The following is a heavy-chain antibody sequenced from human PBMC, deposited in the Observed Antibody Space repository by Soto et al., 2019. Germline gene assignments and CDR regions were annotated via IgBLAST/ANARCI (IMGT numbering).Heavy chain of an antibody. CDR2: IYYSGST. D-gene: IGHD3-9*01. J-gene: IGHJ5*02. CDR3: ARGPYYDILTGYTHRGWFDP. CDR1: GGSISSYY. V-gene: IGHV4-59*01. Sequence: PSETLSLTCTVSGGSISSYYWSWIRQPPGKGLEWIGYIYYSGSTNYNPSLKSRVTISVDTSKNQFSLKLSSVTAADTAVYYCARGPYYDILTGYTHRGWFDPWGQGTLVTVS.